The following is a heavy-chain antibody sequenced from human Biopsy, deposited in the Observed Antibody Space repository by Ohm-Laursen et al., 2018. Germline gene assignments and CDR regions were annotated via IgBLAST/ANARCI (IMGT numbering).Heavy chain of an antibody. Sequence: GTLSLTCTVSGGSISSSTTYYWAWLRQPPGKGLEWIGSIYNTETTFYNPSLKIRVTISVDTSPNQFSLKVSSVTAADTALYFCARHPTGFWFDPWGHGTLVTVSS. CDR3: ARHPTGFWFDP. V-gene: IGHV4-39*01. CDR2: IYNTETT. J-gene: IGHJ5*02. CDR1: GGSISSSTTYY.